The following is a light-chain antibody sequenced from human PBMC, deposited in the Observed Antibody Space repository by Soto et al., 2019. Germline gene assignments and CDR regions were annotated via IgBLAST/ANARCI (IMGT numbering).Light chain of an antibody. CDR3: CSYAAGSTCV. CDR1: SSDVGSYNL. Sequence: QSVLTQPASVSGSPGQSITISCTGTSSDVGSYNLVSWYQQHPGKAPQLMIYEGSKRPSGVSNRFSGSKSGNTASLTISGLQAEDEADYYCCSYAAGSTCVFGGGTKLTVL. V-gene: IGLV2-23*01. CDR2: EGS. J-gene: IGLJ2*01.